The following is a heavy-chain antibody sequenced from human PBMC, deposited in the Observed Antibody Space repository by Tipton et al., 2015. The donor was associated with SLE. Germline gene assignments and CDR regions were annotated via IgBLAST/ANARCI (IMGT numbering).Heavy chain of an antibody. CDR2: IYTSGST. Sequence: TLSLTCTVSGGSINSGSYYWSWIRQPAGKGLEWIGRIYTSGSTNYNPSLKSRVTISVDVSKNQFSLKLRSVTAADTAMYYCARPPRGVGAFDIWGHGTMVTVSS. V-gene: IGHV4-61*02. CDR3: ARPPRGVGAFDI. CDR1: GGSINSGSYY. D-gene: IGHD1-26*01. J-gene: IGHJ3*02.